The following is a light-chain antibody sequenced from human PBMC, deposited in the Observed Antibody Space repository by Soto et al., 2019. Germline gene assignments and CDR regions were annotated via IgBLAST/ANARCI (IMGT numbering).Light chain of an antibody. CDR2: EIS. V-gene: IGKV1-5*01. CDR3: QQYKGYSGT. CDR1: QSINTW. J-gene: IGKJ2*01. Sequence: DIQMTQSPSTLSASGGDTVTITCRASQSINTWLAWYQQKPGKAPNLLIYEISTLKSGVPSRFSGSGSGTEFPLTISSLQTDDFATYYCQQYKGYSGTFGNGTKLDIK.